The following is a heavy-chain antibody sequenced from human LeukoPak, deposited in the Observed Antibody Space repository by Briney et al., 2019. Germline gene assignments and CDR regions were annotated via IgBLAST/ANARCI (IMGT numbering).Heavy chain of an antibody. J-gene: IGHJ5*02. V-gene: IGHV1-8*01. CDR2: MNPNSGNT. Sequence: ASVKVSCKASGYTFTSYDINWVRQATGQGLEWMGWMNPNSGNTGYAQKFQGRVTMTRNTSISTAYMELSSLRSEDTAVYYCARCRLRYYGSRSRTNNWFDPWGQGTLVTVSS. CDR1: GYTFTSYD. D-gene: IGHD3-10*01. CDR3: ARCRLRYYGSRSRTNNWFDP.